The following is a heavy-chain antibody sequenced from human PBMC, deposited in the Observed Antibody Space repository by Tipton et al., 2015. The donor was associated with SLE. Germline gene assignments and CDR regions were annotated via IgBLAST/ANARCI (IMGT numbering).Heavy chain of an antibody. Sequence: TLSLTCTVSGGSISSSSYYWGWIRQPPGKGLEWIGSIYYSGSTYYNPSLKSRVTISVDTSKNQFSLKLSSVTAADTAVYYCARDADGDYQDRRNEYFQHWGQGTLVTVSS. CDR1: GGSISSSSYY. D-gene: IGHD4-17*01. CDR3: ARDADGDYQDRRNEYFQH. CDR2: IYYSGST. V-gene: IGHV4-39*07. J-gene: IGHJ1*01.